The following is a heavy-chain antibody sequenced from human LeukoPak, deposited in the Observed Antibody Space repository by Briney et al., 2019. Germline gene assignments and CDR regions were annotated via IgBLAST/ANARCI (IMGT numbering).Heavy chain of an antibody. CDR2: ISAYNANT. J-gene: IGHJ4*02. CDR1: GYTFTSYG. D-gene: IGHD6-19*01. CDR3: ARGRSSGWVVD. V-gene: IGHV1-18*01. Sequence: ASVKVSCKASGYTFTSYGFTWVRQAPGQGLEWMGWISAYNANTNYAQNLQGRVTMTTDTSTSTAYMELRSLRSDDTAVYYCARGRSSGWVVDWGQGTLVTVSS.